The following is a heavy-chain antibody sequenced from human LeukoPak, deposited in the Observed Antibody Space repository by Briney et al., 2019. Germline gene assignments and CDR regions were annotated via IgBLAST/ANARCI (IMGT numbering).Heavy chain of an antibody. Sequence: PGGSLRLSCAASGFTFDNYAIHWVCQAPGKGLEWVSLISGDGGSTYYADSMKGRFTISRDNSKNSLYLQMNSLRTEDTALYYCARDSQEFFQHWGQGTLVTVSS. V-gene: IGHV3-43*02. CDR3: ARDSQEFFQH. J-gene: IGHJ1*01. CDR1: GFTFDNYA. CDR2: ISGDGGST.